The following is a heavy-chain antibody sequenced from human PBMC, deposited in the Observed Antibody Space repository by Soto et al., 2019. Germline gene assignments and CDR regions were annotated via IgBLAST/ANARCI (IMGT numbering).Heavy chain of an antibody. J-gene: IGHJ4*02. V-gene: IGHV1-18*01. CDR1: AFALPTRG. CDR2: SSALNGYT. D-gene: IGHD6-6*01. Sequence: ASVKVSCRASAFALPTRGSTCVHQAPGQGLEWMGWSSALNGYTNYAQNFQGRLTITTDSSTSTAYMELRSLRSDDTAVYYCASATSIAIGLRNWGQGTLVTVSS. CDR3: ASATSIAIGLRN.